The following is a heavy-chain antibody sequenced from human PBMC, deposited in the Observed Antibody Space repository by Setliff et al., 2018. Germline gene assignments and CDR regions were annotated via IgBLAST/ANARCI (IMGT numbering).Heavy chain of an antibody. V-gene: IGHV4-34*01. Sequence: SETLSLTCAVYGESFSGYFWSWIRQTPEKGLEWIGEISHSGNTNYNPSFKSRVTISIDTSKNQFSLKVNSVTAADTAVYYCVRQPRTYVAAGPPFEYWGQGTLVTVSS. CDR2: ISHSGNT. J-gene: IGHJ4*02. CDR1: GESFSGYF. D-gene: IGHD6-19*01. CDR3: VRQPRTYVAAGPPFEY.